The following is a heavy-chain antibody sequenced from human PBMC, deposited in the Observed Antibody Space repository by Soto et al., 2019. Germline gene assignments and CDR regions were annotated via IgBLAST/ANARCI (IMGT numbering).Heavy chain of an antibody. D-gene: IGHD2-21*01. CDR3: SRGKSDPEGGGDCFDS. Sequence: SQTLSLTCVISGDSVSSNRAAWNWIRQSPSRGLEWLGRTYYRSKWSNDYAVSVKSRITINPDTSKNQFSLQLNSVTPDDTAVFYCSRGKSDPEGGGDCFDSWGQGTLVTVSS. V-gene: IGHV6-1*01. CDR2: TYYRSKWSN. J-gene: IGHJ4*02. CDR1: GDSVSSNRAA.